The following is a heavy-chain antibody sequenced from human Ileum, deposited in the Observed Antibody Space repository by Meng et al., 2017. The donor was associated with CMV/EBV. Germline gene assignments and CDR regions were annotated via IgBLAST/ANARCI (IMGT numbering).Heavy chain of an antibody. CDR1: GYTFTDHN. Sequence: QVHLLQSGAEVKKPXXSVKISCKTSGYTFTDHNSGWVRQAPGQGLEWVGWISLGNGQTVYGHKVQGRVTVTTDTSTSTAYMELRSLRSDDTAMYYCARDVWGFDYWGQGTLVTVSS. V-gene: IGHV1-18*04. J-gene: IGHJ4*02. CDR2: ISLGNGQT. D-gene: IGHD7-27*01. CDR3: ARDVWGFDY.